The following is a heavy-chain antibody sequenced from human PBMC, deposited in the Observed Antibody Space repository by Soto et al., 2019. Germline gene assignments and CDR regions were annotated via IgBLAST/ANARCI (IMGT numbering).Heavy chain of an antibody. CDR2: MYYSGST. Sequence: SETLSLTCTVSGGSISSYYCSWIRQPPGKGLEWIGYMYYSGSTNYNPSLKSRVTITRDMSTTTVHMELSSLRSEDTAVYYCAADRNCNSISCYPYNFDYWGQGTPVTVSS. J-gene: IGHJ4*02. CDR3: AADRNCNSISCYPYNFDY. V-gene: IGHV4-59*12. D-gene: IGHD2-2*01. CDR1: GGSISSYY.